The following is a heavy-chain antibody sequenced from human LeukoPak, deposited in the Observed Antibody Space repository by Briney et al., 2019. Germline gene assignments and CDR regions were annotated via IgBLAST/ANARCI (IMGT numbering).Heavy chain of an antibody. J-gene: IGHJ5*02. V-gene: IGHV3-23*01. CDR3: AKMYYYGSGSWAGWFDP. D-gene: IGHD3-10*01. CDR2: ISGSGGST. CDR1: GFMYTNYA. Sequence: GGSLRLSCAASGFMYTNYAMSWVRQAPGKGLEWVSAISGSGGSTYYADSVKGRFTISRDNSKNTLYLQMNSLRAEDTAVYYCAKMYYYGSGSWAGWFDPWGQGTLVTVSS.